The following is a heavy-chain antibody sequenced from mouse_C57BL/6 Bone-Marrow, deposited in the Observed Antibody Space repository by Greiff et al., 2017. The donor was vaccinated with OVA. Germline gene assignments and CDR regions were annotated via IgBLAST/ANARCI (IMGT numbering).Heavy chain of an antibody. V-gene: IGHV5S21*01. CDR2: ISSGGVYI. D-gene: IGHD3-2*02. CDR3: AREDSSGSPFAY. Sequence: EVMLVESGAGLVKPGGSLKLSCAASGFTFSSYAMSWVRQTPEKRLEWVAYISSGGVYIYYADTVKGRFTFTRDNAKNTLFLQMTSLRSEDTAMYYCAREDSSGSPFAYWGQGTLVTVSA. CDR1: GFTFSSYA. J-gene: IGHJ3*01.